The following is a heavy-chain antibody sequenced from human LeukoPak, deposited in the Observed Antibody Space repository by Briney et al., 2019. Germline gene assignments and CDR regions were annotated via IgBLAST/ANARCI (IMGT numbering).Heavy chain of an antibody. CDR3: ARIITENTHQPTDLDY. CDR2: IYTSGST. CDR1: GGSINSGSYY. Sequence: PSETLSLTCTVSGGSINSGSYYWSWIRQPAGKGLEWIGRIYTSGSTNYNPSLKSRVTISVDTSKNQFSLKLSSVTAADTAVYYCARIITENTHQPTDLDYWGQGTLVTVSS. D-gene: IGHD2-2*01. J-gene: IGHJ4*02. V-gene: IGHV4-61*02.